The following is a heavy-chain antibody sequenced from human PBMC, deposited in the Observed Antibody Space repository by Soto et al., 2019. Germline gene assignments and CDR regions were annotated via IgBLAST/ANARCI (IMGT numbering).Heavy chain of an antibody. J-gene: IGHJ4*02. V-gene: IGHV3-21*01. Sequence: PGGSLRLSCAGSGFSFSSDSMGWVRQAPGKGLGWVASTSSSGSFMNYADSVKGRFTISRDNAKNSLYLQMSGLKDEDTAVYYCARDPPTGTTLDWANSWGQGTLVTVSS. CDR1: GFSFSSDS. D-gene: IGHD1-7*01. CDR3: ARDPPTGTTLDWANS. CDR2: TSSSGSFM.